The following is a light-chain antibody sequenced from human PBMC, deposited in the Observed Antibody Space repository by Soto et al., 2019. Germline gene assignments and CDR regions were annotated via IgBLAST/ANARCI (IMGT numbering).Light chain of an antibody. CDR2: GNS. J-gene: IGLJ2*01. CDR1: SSNIGAGYD. V-gene: IGLV1-40*01. CDR3: QSYDSSLSGYV. Sequence: QSVLTQPPSVSGAPGQRVTISCTGSSSNIGAGYDVRWYQQLPGTAPKLLIYGNSNRPSGVPDRFSGSKSGTSASLAITGLQAEDEADYYCQSYDSSLSGYVFGGGTKLTVL.